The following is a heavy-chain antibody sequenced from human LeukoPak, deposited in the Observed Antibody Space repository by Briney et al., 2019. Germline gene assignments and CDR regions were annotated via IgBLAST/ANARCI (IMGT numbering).Heavy chain of an antibody. Sequence: GGSLRLSCAASGFTFSSYGMHWVRQAPGKGLEWVAFIRYDGSNKYYADSVKGRFTISRDNSKNTLYLQMNSLRAEDTAVYYCAREDNELYCSGGSCLELYYFDYWGQGTLVTVSS. CDR2: IRYDGSNK. V-gene: IGHV3-30*02. CDR3: AREDNELYCSGGSCLELYYFDY. J-gene: IGHJ4*02. D-gene: IGHD2-15*01. CDR1: GFTFSSYG.